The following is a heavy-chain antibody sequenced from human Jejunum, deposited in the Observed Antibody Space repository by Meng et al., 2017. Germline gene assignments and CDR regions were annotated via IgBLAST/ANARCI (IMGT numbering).Heavy chain of an antibody. CDR1: GFSLSTSGVG. J-gene: IGHJ5*02. Sequence: QITLKWSRPTLVKPTQTLPLTCTFSGFSLSTSGVGVGWIRQPPGKALECLALIYWDDDKRYNPSLKNRLTITKDTSKNQVVLTMTNMDPVDTATYYCAHRLAYSTNYNVGWFDPWGQGTLVTAPQ. CDR2: IYWDDDK. D-gene: IGHD6-13*01. V-gene: IGHV2-5*02. CDR3: AHRLAYSTNYNVGWFDP.